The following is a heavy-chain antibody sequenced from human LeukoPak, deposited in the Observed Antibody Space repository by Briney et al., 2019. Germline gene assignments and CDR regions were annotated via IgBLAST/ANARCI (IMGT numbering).Heavy chain of an antibody. CDR3: ARGHIIVATKGWFDP. Sequence: SETLSLTCAAYGGSFSGYYWSWIRQPPGKGLEWIGEINHSGSTNYNPALKSRVAISVDTSKDQFSLKLSSVTAADTDVYYCARGHIIVATKGWFDPWGQGTLVTVSS. D-gene: IGHD5-12*01. V-gene: IGHV4-34*01. J-gene: IGHJ5*02. CDR1: GGSFSGYY. CDR2: INHSGST.